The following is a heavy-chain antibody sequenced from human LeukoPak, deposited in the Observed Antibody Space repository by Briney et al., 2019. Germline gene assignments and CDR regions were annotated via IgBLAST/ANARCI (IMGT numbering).Heavy chain of an antibody. CDR2: FDPEDGET. CDR1: GYTLTELS. V-gene: IGHV1-24*01. D-gene: IGHD1-14*01. Sequence: ASVKVSCKVSGYTLTELSMHWVQQDPAKGLEWMGGFDPEDGETIYAQKFQGRVTMTEDTSTDTAYMELSSLRSENTAGIYGPTTSERSNRLFAEWGQGTLVTVSS. CDR3: PTTSERSNRLFAE. J-gene: IGHJ4*02.